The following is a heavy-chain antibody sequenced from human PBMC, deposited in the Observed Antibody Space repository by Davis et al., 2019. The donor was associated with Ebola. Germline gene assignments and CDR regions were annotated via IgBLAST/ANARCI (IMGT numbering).Heavy chain of an antibody. V-gene: IGHV3-72*01. CDR3: GRSQDV. CDR2: RPNKPNSDTA. Sequence: GESLKISCAASGLTFSEHYMDWVRQAPGKGLEWVGRRPNKPNSDTAEYAASVKGRFTISRDDSRNSFYLQMNSLKTEDTAVYYCGRSQDVWGQGTTVTVSS. J-gene: IGHJ6*02. CDR1: GLTFSEHY.